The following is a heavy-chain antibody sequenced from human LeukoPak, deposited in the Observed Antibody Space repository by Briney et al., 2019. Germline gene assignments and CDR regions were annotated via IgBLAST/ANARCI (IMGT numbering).Heavy chain of an antibody. D-gene: IGHD4-17*01. V-gene: IGHV3-53*01. CDR2: IYSGGSA. CDR3: ARVSTVTWDYWYFDL. Sequence: PGGSLRLSCAASGFTVSSNYMSWVRQAPGKGLEWVSVIYSGGSAYYADSVKGRFTISRDNSKNTVYLQMNSLRVEDTAVYYCARVSTVTWDYWYFDLWGHGTLVTVSS. J-gene: IGHJ2*01. CDR1: GFTVSSNY.